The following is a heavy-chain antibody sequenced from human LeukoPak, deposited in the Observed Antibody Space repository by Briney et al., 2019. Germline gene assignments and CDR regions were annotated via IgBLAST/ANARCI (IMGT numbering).Heavy chain of an antibody. CDR3: ARGYCSGGSCYFIFDY. Sequence: ASVKVSCKASGYTFTGYYMHWVRQAPGQGLEWMGWINPNSGGTNYAQKFQGRVTMTRDTYISTAYMELSRLRSDDTAVYYCARGYCSGGSCYFIFDYWGQGTLVTVSS. J-gene: IGHJ4*02. CDR2: INPNSGGT. V-gene: IGHV1-2*02. CDR1: GYTFTGYY. D-gene: IGHD2-15*01.